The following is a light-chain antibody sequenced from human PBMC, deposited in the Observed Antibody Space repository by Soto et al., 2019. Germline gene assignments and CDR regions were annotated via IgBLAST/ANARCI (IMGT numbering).Light chain of an antibody. J-gene: IGLJ1*01. CDR2: ENN. CDR3: GTWDSSLSVYV. CDR1: NSNIGNNY. Sequence: QSVLTQPPSMSAAPGQKVTISCSGSNSNIGNNYVSWYQQLPGTAPKLLIYENNKRPSGIPDRFSGSKSGTSGTLGITGLQTGDEADYYCGTWDSSLSVYVFGTGTKVTVL. V-gene: IGLV1-51*02.